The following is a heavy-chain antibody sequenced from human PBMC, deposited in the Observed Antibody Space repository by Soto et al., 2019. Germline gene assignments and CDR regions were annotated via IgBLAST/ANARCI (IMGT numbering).Heavy chain of an antibody. Sequence: QVQLVQSGAEVKKPGASVKVSCKASGYTFTTYAMHWVRQAPGQRLEWMGWINAGNGNTKYSQKFQGRVTITRDTSARTVYMELSSLRSEDTTVYYCARGPPLAYYGGDCHWYFDLWGRGTLVTVSS. CDR2: INAGNGNT. J-gene: IGHJ2*01. CDR1: GYTFTTYA. CDR3: ARGPPLAYYGGDCHWYFDL. D-gene: IGHD2-21*02. V-gene: IGHV1-3*01.